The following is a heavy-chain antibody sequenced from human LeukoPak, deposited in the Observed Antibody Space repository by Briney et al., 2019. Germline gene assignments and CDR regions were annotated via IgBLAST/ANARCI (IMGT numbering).Heavy chain of an antibody. CDR2: ISGGGGGST. D-gene: IGHD5-18*01. V-gene: IGHV3-23*01. CDR3: AKGGYSYASNFDY. Sequence: PGGSLRLSCAASGFTFSSYAMSWVRQAPGKGLEWVSAISGGGGGSTYYADSVKGRFTISRDNSKNTLYLQMNSLRAEDTAVYYCAKGGYSYASNFDYWGQGTLVTVSS. CDR1: GFTFSSYA. J-gene: IGHJ4*02.